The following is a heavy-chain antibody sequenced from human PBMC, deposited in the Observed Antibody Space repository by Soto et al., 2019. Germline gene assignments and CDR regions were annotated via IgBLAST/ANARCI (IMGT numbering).Heavy chain of an antibody. Sequence: LRLSCAASGFTFSSYAMSWVRQAPGKGLEWVSAISGSGGSTYYADSVKGRFTISRDNSKNTLYLQMNSLRAEDTAVYYCAKDVLTYLAAPRNWFDPWGQGTLVTVSS. D-gene: IGHD3-3*02. V-gene: IGHV3-23*01. J-gene: IGHJ5*02. CDR2: ISGSGGST. CDR3: AKDVLTYLAAPRNWFDP. CDR1: GFTFSSYA.